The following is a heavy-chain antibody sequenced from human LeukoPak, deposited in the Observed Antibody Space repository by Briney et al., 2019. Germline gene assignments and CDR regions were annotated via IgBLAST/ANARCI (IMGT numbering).Heavy chain of an antibody. D-gene: IGHD4-17*01. Sequence: PSETLSLTCTVSGASISSYYWSWIRQPPGKGLEWIGYIYYSGSTNYNPSLKSRVTISVDTSKNQFSLKLSSVTAADTAVYYCARTTGFDAFDIWGQGTMVTVSS. V-gene: IGHV4-59*01. CDR1: GASISSYY. CDR2: IYYSGST. CDR3: ARTTGFDAFDI. J-gene: IGHJ3*02.